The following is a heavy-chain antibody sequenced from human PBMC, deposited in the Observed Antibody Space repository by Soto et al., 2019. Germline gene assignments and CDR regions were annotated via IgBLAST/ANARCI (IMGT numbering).Heavy chain of an antibody. D-gene: IGHD3-16*01. J-gene: IGHJ5*02. Sequence: GESLKISGKTSGYNFDNYCIIWVRQMPGKGLEWMGRVDPSDSYVNYGPSFQGHIAISIDKSINTAYLKWSRLKASDTAIYYCARPKGGTDWLAPWGQGTMVTV. CDR1: GYNFDNYC. CDR3: ARPKGGTDWLAP. V-gene: IGHV5-10-1*01. CDR2: VDPSDSYV.